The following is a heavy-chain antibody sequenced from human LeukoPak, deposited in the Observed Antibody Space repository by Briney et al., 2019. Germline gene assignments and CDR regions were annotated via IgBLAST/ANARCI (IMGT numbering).Heavy chain of an antibody. D-gene: IGHD6-6*01. CDR1: GGTFSSYS. Sequence: SVKVSCKASGGTFSSYSINWVRQAPGQGLERMGGIIPIFGTANYAQKFQGRVTITTDESTSIAYMELSSLRSEDTAVYYCAAHYSSSSEFDYWGQGTLVTVSS. J-gene: IGHJ4*02. CDR3: AAHYSSSSEFDY. CDR2: IIPIFGTA. V-gene: IGHV1-69*05.